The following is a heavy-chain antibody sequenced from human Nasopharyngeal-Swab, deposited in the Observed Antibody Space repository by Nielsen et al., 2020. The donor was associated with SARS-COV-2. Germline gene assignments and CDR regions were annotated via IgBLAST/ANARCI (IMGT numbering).Heavy chain of an antibody. Sequence: WIRQPPGKGLEWIGEIYHSGSTNYNPSLKSRVTISVDKSKNQSSLKLSSVTAADTAVYYCARIPADVVVPAARWWGFDYWGQGTLVTVSS. J-gene: IGHJ4*02. CDR3: ARIPADVVVPAARWWGFDY. V-gene: IGHV4-4*02. CDR2: IYHSGST. D-gene: IGHD2-2*01.